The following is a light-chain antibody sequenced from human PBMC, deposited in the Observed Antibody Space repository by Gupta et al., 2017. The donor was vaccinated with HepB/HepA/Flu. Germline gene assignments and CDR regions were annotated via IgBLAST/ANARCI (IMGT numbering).Light chain of an antibody. V-gene: IGLV10-54*04. CDR2: RNN. J-gene: IGLJ1*01. CDR1: TSNVGKQG. CDR3: SSWDSSLRAYV. Sequence: QAGLTQPPSLSRDLRQTATLPCTGNTSNVGKQGATWLQQNQGHPPRLLSYRNNNRPSGIPERFSASRSGNTASLTISGLPPEDEGDYYCSSWDSSLRAYVFGTGTKVTVL.